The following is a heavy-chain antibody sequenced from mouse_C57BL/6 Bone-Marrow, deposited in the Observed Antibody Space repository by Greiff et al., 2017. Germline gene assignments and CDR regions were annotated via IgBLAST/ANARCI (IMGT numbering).Heavy chain of an antibody. J-gene: IGHJ1*03. CDR2: IYPGNSDT. D-gene: IGHD1-1*01. V-gene: IGHV1-5*01. Sequence: EVQLQQSGTVLARPGASVKMSCKTSGYTFTSYWMHWVKQRPGQGLEWIGAIYPGNSDTSYNQKFKGKAKLTAVTSASTAYRELSSLTNEDSAVYCCTRWNYGSSYWYFDVWGTGTTVTVSS. CDR3: TRWNYGSSYWYFDV. CDR1: GYTFTSYW.